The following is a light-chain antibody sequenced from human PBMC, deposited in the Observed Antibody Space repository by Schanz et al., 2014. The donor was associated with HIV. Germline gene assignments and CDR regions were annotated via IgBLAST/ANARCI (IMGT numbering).Light chain of an antibody. CDR3: QQYSDWPPST. CDR2: GAS. V-gene: IGKV3-15*01. J-gene: IGKJ2*01. CDR1: QTVSSN. Sequence: EIVLTQSPVILSLSPGERATLSCRASQTVSSNSLGWYQQKRGQAPRLLIYGASTRVTGIPARFSGSGSGTEFTLTISGLQSEDFALYYCQQYSDWPPSTFGQGTKVEIK.